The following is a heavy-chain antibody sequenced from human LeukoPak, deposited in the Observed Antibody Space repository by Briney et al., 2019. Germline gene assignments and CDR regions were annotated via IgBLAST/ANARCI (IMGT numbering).Heavy chain of an antibody. D-gene: IGHD2-21*01. V-gene: IGHV4-4*07. Sequence: SETLSLTCTVSGGSISSYYWSWIRQPAGKGLEWIGRIYTSGSTNYNPSLKSRVTMSVDTSKNQFSLKLSSVTAADTAVYYCARAVSWIVAAQSYYYMDVWGKGTTVTVSS. J-gene: IGHJ6*03. CDR3: ARAVSWIVAAQSYYYMDV. CDR1: GGSISSYY. CDR2: IYTSGST.